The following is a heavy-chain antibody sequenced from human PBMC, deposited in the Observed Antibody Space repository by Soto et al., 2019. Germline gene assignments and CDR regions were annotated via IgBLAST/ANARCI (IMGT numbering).Heavy chain of an antibody. CDR1: AGSMRNYY. CDR3: SRSVLCREGCGDCNERFDY. CDR2: VDDSGTT. Sequence: QVQLQQSGPGLVKPSETLSLTCSVSAGSMRNYYWSWIRQPPGKGLEWIGNVDDSGTTKYNPSLRSRVTISVVTPSKQITMNLSSAIASDPAVYYCSRSVLCREGCGDCNERFDYRCQGYPVTISA. J-gene: IGHJ4*02. D-gene: IGHD2-21*02. V-gene: IGHV4-59*01.